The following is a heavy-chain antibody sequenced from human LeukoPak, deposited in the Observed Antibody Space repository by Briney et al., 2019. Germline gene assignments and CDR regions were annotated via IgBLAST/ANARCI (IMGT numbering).Heavy chain of an antibody. CDR1: GGSISSGDYY. J-gene: IGHJ4*02. CDR3: ARVTVGAGRYYFDY. D-gene: IGHD1-26*01. CDR2: IYYSGST. Sequence: SQTLSLTCTVSGGSISSGDYYWSWIRQPPGKGLEWIGYIYYSGSTYHNPSLKSRVTISVDTSKNQFSLKLSSVTAADTAVYYCARVTVGAGRYYFDYWGQGTLVTVSS. V-gene: IGHV4-30-4*08.